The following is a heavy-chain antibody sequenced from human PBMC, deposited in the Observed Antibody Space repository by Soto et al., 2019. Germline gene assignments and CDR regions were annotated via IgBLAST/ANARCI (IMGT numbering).Heavy chain of an antibody. CDR3: ARGMVRGVISYYYYGLDV. CDR2: FYHSGST. J-gene: IGHJ6*02. D-gene: IGHD3-10*01. Sequence: KPSETLSLTCTVSGGSISSGDFHWTWIRQPPGKGLEWIGYFYHSGSTYYNPSLKSRVTISVDTSKNQFSLKLSSVTAADTAVYYCARGMVRGVISYYYYGLDVWGQGTTVTVSS. V-gene: IGHV4-30-4*01. CDR1: GGSISSGDFH.